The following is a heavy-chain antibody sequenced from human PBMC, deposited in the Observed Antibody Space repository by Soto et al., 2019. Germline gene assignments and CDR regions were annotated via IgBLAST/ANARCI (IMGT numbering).Heavy chain of an antibody. CDR1: GFTFSSYE. J-gene: IGHJ6*02. CDR2: ISSSGSTI. CDR3: AAYYDFWSGYYTRYYYYGMDV. Sequence: PGGSLRLSCAASGFTFSSYEMNWVRQAPGKGLEWVSYISSSGSTIYYADSVKGRFTISRDNAKNSLYLQMNSLRVEDTAVYYCAAYYDFWSGYYTRYYYYGMDVWGQGTTVTVSS. V-gene: IGHV3-48*03. D-gene: IGHD3-3*01.